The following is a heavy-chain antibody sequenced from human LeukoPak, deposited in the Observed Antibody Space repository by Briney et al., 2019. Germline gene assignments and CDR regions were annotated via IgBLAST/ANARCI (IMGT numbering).Heavy chain of an antibody. D-gene: IGHD6-13*01. CDR3: ARGGPAVGIAAAGTFDY. J-gene: IGHJ4*02. CDR2: IGTAGDT. CDR1: GFTFSSYD. V-gene: IGHV3-13*01. Sequence: PGGSLRLACAASGFTFSSYDMHCVRQATGKGLGWVSAIGTAGDTYYPGSVKGRFTISRENAKNSLYLQMNSLRAGDTAVYYCARGGPAVGIAAAGTFDYWGQGTLVTVSS.